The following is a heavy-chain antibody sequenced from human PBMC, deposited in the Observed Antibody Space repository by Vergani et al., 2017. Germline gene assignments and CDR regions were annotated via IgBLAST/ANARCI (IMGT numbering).Heavy chain of an antibody. Sequence: QVQLVQSGAEVKKPGSSVKVSCKASGGTFSSYAISWVRQAPGQGLEWMGRIIPILGIANYAQKFQGRVTITADKSTSTAYMELSSLRSEDTAVYYCARDGDDYSMAYFDYWGQGTLVTVSS. CDR1: GGTFSSYA. J-gene: IGHJ4*02. V-gene: IGHV1-69*09. CDR2: IIPILGIA. D-gene: IGHD4-11*01. CDR3: ARDGDDYSMAYFDY.